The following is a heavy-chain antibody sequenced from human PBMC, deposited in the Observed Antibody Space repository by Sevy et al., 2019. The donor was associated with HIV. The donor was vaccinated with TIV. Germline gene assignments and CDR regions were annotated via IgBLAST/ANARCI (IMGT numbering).Heavy chain of an antibody. Sequence: ETLSLTCTVSGGSISSSSYYWGWIRQPPGKGLEWVSTIYSGGSTFYADSVKGRFTISRDNSKNTLYLQMNSLRAEDTAVYYCARDRYYDASGYYYYYYGLDVWGQGTTVTVSS. V-gene: IGHV3-66*01. CDR2: IYSGGST. J-gene: IGHJ6*02. CDR1: GGSISSSSYY. D-gene: IGHD3-22*01. CDR3: ARDRYYDASGYYYYYYGLDV.